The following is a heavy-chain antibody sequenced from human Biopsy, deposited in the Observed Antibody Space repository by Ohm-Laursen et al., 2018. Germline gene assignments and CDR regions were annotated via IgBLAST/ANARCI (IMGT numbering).Heavy chain of an antibody. Sequence: GTLSLTCTVSGDSVRSGSFYWTWIRQPPGQGLEYIGYIYDRGSTANYNPSLESRVTMSVDMPKNQFSLKLSSVTAADTAIYYCARGMRSSGWPYFDSWGQGTLVTVSS. CDR3: ARGMRSSGWPYFDS. J-gene: IGHJ4*02. V-gene: IGHV4-61*01. CDR2: IYDRGSTA. CDR1: GDSVRSGSFY. D-gene: IGHD6-19*01.